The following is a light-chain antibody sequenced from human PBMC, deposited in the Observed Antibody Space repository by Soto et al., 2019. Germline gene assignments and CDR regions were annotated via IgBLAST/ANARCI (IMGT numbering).Light chain of an antibody. J-gene: IGKJ1*01. Sequence: DIQMTQSPSSLSTSIGDRVTITCRASQNIGRYLNWYQQRPGKAPKLLIYAASTLQSGVPSTFSGSGSGTDFTLIISSLQPEDFATYYCQQSYTTPGTFGQGTKVDIK. CDR2: AAS. CDR1: QNIGRY. V-gene: IGKV1-39*01. CDR3: QQSYTTPGT.